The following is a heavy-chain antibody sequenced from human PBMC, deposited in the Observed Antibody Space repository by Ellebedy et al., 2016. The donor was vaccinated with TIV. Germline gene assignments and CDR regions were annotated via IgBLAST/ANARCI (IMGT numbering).Heavy chain of an antibody. CDR1: GFTFSSYW. Sequence: GESLKISCAASGFTFSSYWMNWVRQAPGKGLVWVSRINSDGSDTNYADSVKGRFTISRDNAENTLYLQMSGLRAEDTAVYYCARGVSYYHDSSGYGTVWGQGTTVTVSS. D-gene: IGHD3-22*01. V-gene: IGHV3-74*01. J-gene: IGHJ6*02. CDR2: INSDGSDT. CDR3: ARGVSYYHDSSGYGTV.